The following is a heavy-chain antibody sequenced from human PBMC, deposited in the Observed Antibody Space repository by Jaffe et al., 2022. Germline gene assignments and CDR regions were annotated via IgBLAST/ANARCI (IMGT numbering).Heavy chain of an antibody. Sequence: EVQLLESGGGLVQPGGSLRLSCAASGFTFSSYAMSWVRQAPGKGLEWVSAISGSGGSTYYADSVKGRFTISRDNSKNTLYLQMNSLRAEDTAVYYCAKDRNTMVQGVIIGWFDPWGQGTLVTVSS. D-gene: IGHD3-10*01. CDR3: AKDRNTMVQGVIIGWFDP. V-gene: IGHV3-23*01. J-gene: IGHJ5*02. CDR2: ISGSGGST. CDR1: GFTFSSYA.